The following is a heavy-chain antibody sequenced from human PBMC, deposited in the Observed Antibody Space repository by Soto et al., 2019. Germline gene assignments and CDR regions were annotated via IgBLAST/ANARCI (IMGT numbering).Heavy chain of an antibody. J-gene: IGHJ5*02. CDR2: IYASGFT. Sequence: PSETLSLTCTASGGSMSTYYWNWIRQPPGKGLESIGYIYASGFTYYNPSLKSRVTISVDTSKNHFSLKLTSVTAADTAVYYCARQDDFWSGSNWFDPWGQGTLVTVSS. CDR3: ARQDDFWSGSNWFDP. D-gene: IGHD3-3*01. CDR1: GGSMSTYY. V-gene: IGHV4-4*08.